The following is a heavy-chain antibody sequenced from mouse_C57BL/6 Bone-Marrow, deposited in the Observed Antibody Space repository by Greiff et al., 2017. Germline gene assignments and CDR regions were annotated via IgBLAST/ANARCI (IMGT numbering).Heavy chain of an antibody. CDR3: ARRDY. J-gene: IGHJ2*01. Sequence: EVQLQQSGPELVKPWASVKISCKASGYTFTDYYMNWVKQSHGKSLEWIGDINPNNGGTSYNQKFKGKATLTVDKSSSTAYMELRSLTSEDSAVYYCARRDYWGQGTTLTVSS. CDR1: GYTFTDYY. V-gene: IGHV1-26*01. CDR2: INPNNGGT.